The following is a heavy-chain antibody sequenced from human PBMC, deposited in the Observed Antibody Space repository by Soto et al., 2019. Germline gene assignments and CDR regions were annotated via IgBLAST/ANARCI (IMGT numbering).Heavy chain of an antibody. CDR1: GFTFSSFG. V-gene: IGHV3-33*01. J-gene: IGHJ6*02. D-gene: IGHD3-3*01. CDR3: ARDASYYSLWSGYYPSRNGMDC. CDR2: IWYDGSKK. Sequence: QVQVVESGGGVVQPGRSLRLSCAASGFTFSSFGMHWVRQAPGKGLEWVSLIWYDGSKKSYGDSVKGRFTISRDNSRNTVYLQMNSLRADDTAVYYCARDASYYSLWSGYYPSRNGMDCWGQGTTVTVSS.